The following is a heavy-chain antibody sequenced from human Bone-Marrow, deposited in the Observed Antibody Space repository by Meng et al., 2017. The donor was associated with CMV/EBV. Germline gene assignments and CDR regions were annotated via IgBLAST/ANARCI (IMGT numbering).Heavy chain of an antibody. CDR1: GGSISSYY. Sequence: ESLKISCTVSGGSISSYYWSWIRQPPGKGLEWIGYIYYSGSTNYNPSLRSRVTISVDTSKNQFSLKLSSVTAADTAVYYCARGIVRGYSYGEPFDYWGQGTLVTVSS. D-gene: IGHD5-18*01. CDR2: IYYSGST. J-gene: IGHJ4*02. CDR3: ARGIVRGYSYGEPFDY. V-gene: IGHV4-59*12.